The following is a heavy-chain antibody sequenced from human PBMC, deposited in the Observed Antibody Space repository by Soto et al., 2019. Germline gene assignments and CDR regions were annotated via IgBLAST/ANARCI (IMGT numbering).Heavy chain of an antibody. Sequence: GGPLRLSCTASGFIFSNYGMNWVSQAPGKGPEWVAATWFDGSKKYYADSVKGRFAISRDNSKNTLHLQINSLRAEDTAVYYCARMSGRGYCTTASCLSIDYWGQGTLVTVSS. CDR2: TWFDGSKK. CDR3: ARMSGRGYCTTASCLSIDY. CDR1: GFIFSNYG. V-gene: IGHV3-33*01. D-gene: IGHD2-2*01. J-gene: IGHJ4*02.